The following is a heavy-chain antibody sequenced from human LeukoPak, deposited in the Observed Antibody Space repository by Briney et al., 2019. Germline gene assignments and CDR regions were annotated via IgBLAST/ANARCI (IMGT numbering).Heavy chain of an antibody. D-gene: IGHD3-3*01. CDR1: GFTFSSFW. CDR3: TRVFGGYDVSDY. CDR2: IKKDGSQK. V-gene: IGHV3-7*03. Sequence: PGGSLRLSCAASGFTFSSFWMSWVRQAPGKGLEWVANIKKDGSQKYYVDSVEGRFTISRDNAKNSQYLQMDSLRVDDTAVYYCTRVFGGYDVSDYWGQGTLVTVSS. J-gene: IGHJ4*02.